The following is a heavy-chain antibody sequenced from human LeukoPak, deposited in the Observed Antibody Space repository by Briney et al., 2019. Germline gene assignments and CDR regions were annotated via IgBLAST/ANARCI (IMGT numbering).Heavy chain of an antibody. J-gene: IGHJ5*02. V-gene: IGHV4-59*01. CDR2: ISYTGST. D-gene: IGHD3-10*01. Sequence: SETLSPTCTVSGGSISPYFWSWIRQAPGKGLEWIGYISYTGSTNYNPSLKSRVTISVDTSKNQFSLQLSSVTAADTAVYYCARDDYRGVTNFDPWGQGTLVTVSS. CDR1: GGSISPYF. CDR3: ARDDYRGVTNFDP.